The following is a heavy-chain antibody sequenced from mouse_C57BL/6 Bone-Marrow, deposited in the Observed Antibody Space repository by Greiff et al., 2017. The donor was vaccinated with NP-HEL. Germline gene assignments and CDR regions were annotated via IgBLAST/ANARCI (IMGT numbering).Heavy chain of an antibody. V-gene: IGHV5-6*02. D-gene: IGHD2-2*01. CDR2: ISSGGSYT. J-gene: IGHJ4*01. Sequence: EVKLVESGGDLVKPGGSLKLSCAASGFTFSSYGMSWVRQTPDKRLEWVATISSGGSYTYYPARVKGRFTISRDNAKNTLYLQMSRLKSEDTAMYYCARRGMVTTHYYAMDYWGQGTSVTVSS. CDR1: GFTFSSYG. CDR3: ARRGMVTTHYYAMDY.